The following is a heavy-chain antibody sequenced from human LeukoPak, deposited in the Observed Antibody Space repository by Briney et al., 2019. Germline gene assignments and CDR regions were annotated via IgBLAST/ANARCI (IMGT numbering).Heavy chain of an antibody. D-gene: IGHD4-17*01. CDR2: ISGSGGST. V-gene: IGHV3-23*01. Sequence: GGSLRPSCAASGFTFSSYAMSWVRQAPGKGLEWVSAISGSGGSTYYADSVKGRFTISRDNSKNTLYLQMNSLRAEDTAVYYCAKDQGEATVTTRGYFDYWGQGTLVTVSS. CDR1: GFTFSSYA. J-gene: IGHJ4*02. CDR3: AKDQGEATVTTRGYFDY.